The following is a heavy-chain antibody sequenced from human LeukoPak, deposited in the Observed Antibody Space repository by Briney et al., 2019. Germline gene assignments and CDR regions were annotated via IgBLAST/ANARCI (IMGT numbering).Heavy chain of an antibody. J-gene: IGHJ4*02. D-gene: IGHD3-3*01. V-gene: IGHV4-38-2*01. CDR3: ARTAGRITIFGVLDGYYFDY. CDR1: GYSISSGYY. Sequence: PSETLSLTCAVSGYSISSGYYWGWIRQPPGKGLEWIGSIYHSGSTYYNPSLESRVTISVDTSKNQFSLKLSSVTAADTAVYYCARTAGRITIFGVLDGYYFDYWGQRTLVTVSS. CDR2: IYHSGST.